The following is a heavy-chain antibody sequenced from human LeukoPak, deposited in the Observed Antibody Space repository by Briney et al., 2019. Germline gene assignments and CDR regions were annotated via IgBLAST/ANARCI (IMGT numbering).Heavy chain of an antibody. J-gene: IGHJ3*02. Sequence: SQTLSLTCTVSGGSISSGGYYWSWIRQHPGKGLEWIGYIYYSGSTCYNPSLKSRVTISVDTSKNQFSLKLSSVTAADTAVYYCARDTAYYYDSSGYSDAFDIWGQGTMVTVSS. CDR3: ARDTAYYYDSSGYSDAFDI. CDR2: IYYSGST. CDR1: GGSISSGGYY. D-gene: IGHD3-22*01. V-gene: IGHV4-31*03.